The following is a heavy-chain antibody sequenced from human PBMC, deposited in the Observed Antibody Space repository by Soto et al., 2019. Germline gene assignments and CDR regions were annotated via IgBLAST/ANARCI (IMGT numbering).Heavy chain of an antibody. CDR1: GYTFTSYA. Sequence: QVQLVQSGAEVKKPGASVKVSCKASGYTFTSYAMHWVRQAPGQRLEWMGWINPGNGNTKYSQRLQGRVTITRDTTASTAYMEPSSLRSEDTAVYHCARSVAIPVAPDYWGQGTLVTVSS. CDR3: ARSVAIPVAPDY. J-gene: IGHJ4*02. CDR2: INPGNGNT. D-gene: IGHD2-2*01. V-gene: IGHV1-3*01.